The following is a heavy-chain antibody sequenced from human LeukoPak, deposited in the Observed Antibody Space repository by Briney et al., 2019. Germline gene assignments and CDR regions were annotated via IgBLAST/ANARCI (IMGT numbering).Heavy chain of an antibody. V-gene: IGHV3-20*04. CDR1: GFTFDDYG. CDR2: INWNGGST. CDR3: ARVSIAAAGTFAFDI. D-gene: IGHD6-13*01. Sequence: GGSLRLSCAASGFTFDDYGMSWVRQAPGKGLEWVSGINWNGGSTGYADSVKGRFTISRDNAKNSLYLQMNSLRAEDTALYYCARVSIAAAGTFAFDIWGQGTMVTVSS. J-gene: IGHJ3*02.